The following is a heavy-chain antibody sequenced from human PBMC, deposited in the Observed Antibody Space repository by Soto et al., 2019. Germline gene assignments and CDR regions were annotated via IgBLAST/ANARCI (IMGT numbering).Heavy chain of an antibody. J-gene: IGHJ4*02. V-gene: IGHV3-74*01. CDR1: GFTFSSSW. CDR2: INSDGTDT. D-gene: IGHD3-16*01. Sequence: GGSLRLSCAASGFTFSSSWMHRVRQAPGKGLVWVSHINSDGTDTNYADSVKGRFTISRDNAKNTVYLQMNSLRAEDTAVYYCARDWSYALNYWGQGSLVTVSS. CDR3: ARDWSYALNY.